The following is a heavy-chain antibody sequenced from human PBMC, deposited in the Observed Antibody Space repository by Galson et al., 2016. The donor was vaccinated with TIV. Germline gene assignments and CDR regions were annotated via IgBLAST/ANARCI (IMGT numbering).Heavy chain of an antibody. CDR1: GYTFTGYY. Sequence: SVKVSCKASGYTFTGYYIHYVRQAPGQGLEWMGWINPNSGDTNYAQKYQGRVTMTRDTPISTAYMALSRLRSDDTAMYYCARDLPPETTTPFDYWGQGTLVTVSS. J-gene: IGHJ4*02. D-gene: IGHD4-17*01. V-gene: IGHV1-2*02. CDR2: INPNSGDT. CDR3: ARDLPPETTTPFDY.